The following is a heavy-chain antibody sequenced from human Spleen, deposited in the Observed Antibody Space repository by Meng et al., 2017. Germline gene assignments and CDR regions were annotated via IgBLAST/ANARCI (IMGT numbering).Heavy chain of an antibody. CDR3: ARDEDISAAGKLFGDY. D-gene: IGHD6-13*01. CDR1: GYDFPDYY. V-gene: IGHV1-2*06. J-gene: IGHJ4*02. CDR2: IDPKSGDT. Sequence: QVPPVQSWAEVKKAGATVKVSCKPSGYDFPDYYIHWVRRAPGQGPGWMGRIDPKSGDTHYAQRFQGRVTMTGDTSISTAYMELSGLRSDDTAMYYCARDEDISAAGKLFGDYWGQGTLVTVSS.